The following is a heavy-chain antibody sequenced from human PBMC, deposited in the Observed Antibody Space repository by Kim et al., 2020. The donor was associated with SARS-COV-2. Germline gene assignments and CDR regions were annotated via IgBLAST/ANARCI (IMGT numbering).Heavy chain of an antibody. CDR2: INTNTGNP. CDR1: GYTFTSYA. CDR3: ARDLRGGYYYDSSGYYYDY. D-gene: IGHD3-22*01. V-gene: IGHV7-4-1*02. Sequence: ASVKVSCKASGYTFTSYAMNWVRQAPGQGLEWMGWINTNTGNPTYAQGFTGRFVFSLDTSVSTAYLQISSLKAEDTAVYYCARDLRGGYYYDSSGYYYDYWGQGTLVTVSS. J-gene: IGHJ4*02.